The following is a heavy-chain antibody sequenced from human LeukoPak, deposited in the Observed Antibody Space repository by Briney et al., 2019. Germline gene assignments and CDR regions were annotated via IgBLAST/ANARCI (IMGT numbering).Heavy chain of an antibody. CDR3: ARDLEDYNNYGEMAV. D-gene: IGHD4-11*01. CDR1: GFTFSSYT. V-gene: IGHV3-21*01. CDR2: ISTSATYT. Sequence: GGSLRLSCAVSGFTFSSYTMHWVRQAPMKGLEWVSSISTSATYTYYADSVKGRFSVSRDNAKNSLYLQMNSLRAEDTAVYFCARDLEDYNNYGEMAVWGQGTLVTVSS. J-gene: IGHJ4*02.